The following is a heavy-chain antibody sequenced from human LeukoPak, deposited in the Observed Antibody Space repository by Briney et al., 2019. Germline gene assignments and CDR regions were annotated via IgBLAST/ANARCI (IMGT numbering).Heavy chain of an antibody. Sequence: GGSLRLSCAASGFTFSSYAMSWVRQAPGKGLEWASAISGSGGSTYYADSVKGRFTISRDNSKNTLYLQMNSLRAEDTAIYYCTKRTIAVAGRSAFDIWGQGTMVTVSS. V-gene: IGHV3-23*01. CDR1: GFTFSSYA. D-gene: IGHD6-19*01. J-gene: IGHJ3*02. CDR3: TKRTIAVAGRSAFDI. CDR2: ISGSGGST.